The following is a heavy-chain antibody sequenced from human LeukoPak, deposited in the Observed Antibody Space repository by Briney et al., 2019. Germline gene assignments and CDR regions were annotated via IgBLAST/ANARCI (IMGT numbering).Heavy chain of an antibody. CDR2: INPNSGGT. Sequence: GASVKVSCKASGYTFTGYYMHWVRQAPGQGLEWMGWINPNSGGTSYAQKFQGRVTMTRDTSISTAYMELSRLRSDDTAVYYCASPYGYSSSWYIFGYWGQGTLVTVSS. D-gene: IGHD6-13*01. CDR1: GYTFTGYY. V-gene: IGHV1-2*02. J-gene: IGHJ4*02. CDR3: ASPYGYSSSWYIFGY.